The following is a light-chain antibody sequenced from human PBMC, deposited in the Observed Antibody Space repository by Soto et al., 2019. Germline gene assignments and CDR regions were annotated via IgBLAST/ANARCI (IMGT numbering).Light chain of an antibody. CDR1: SSDVGGYNY. J-gene: IGLJ3*02. V-gene: IGLV2-8*01. CDR3: SSYAASNNFYFV. CDR2: EVT. Sequence: HSVLTQPPSASGSPGQSVTISFTGTSSDVGGYNYVSWYQQYPGRAPKLMIYEVTKRPSGVPDRFSGSKSGNTASLPVSGLQAEDEADYYCSSYAASNNFYFVFGGGTKLTVL.